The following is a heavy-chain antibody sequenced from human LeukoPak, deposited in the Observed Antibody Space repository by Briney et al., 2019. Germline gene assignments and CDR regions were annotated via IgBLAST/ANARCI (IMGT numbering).Heavy chain of an antibody. D-gene: IGHD5-18*01. CDR1: GFTFGDYA. Sequence: GGSLRLSCTASGFTFGDYAMSWVRQAPGKGLEWVGFIRSKAYGGTTEYAAFVKGRFTISRDDSKSIAYLQMNSLKTEDTAVYYCTIELWSKDSAAFDIWGQGTMVTVSS. CDR3: TIELWSKDSAAFDI. V-gene: IGHV3-49*04. CDR2: IRSKAYGGTT. J-gene: IGHJ3*02.